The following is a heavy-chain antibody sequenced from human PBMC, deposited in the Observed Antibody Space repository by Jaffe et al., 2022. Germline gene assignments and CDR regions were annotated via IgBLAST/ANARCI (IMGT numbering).Heavy chain of an antibody. CDR2: IKQDGSEK. J-gene: IGHJ6*03. Sequence: EVQLVESGGGLVQPGGSLRLSCAASGFTFSSYWMSWVRQAPGKGLEWVANIKQDGSEKYYVDSVKGRFTISRDNAKNSLYLQMNSLRAEDTAVYYCARVVGYCSGGSCYSINYYYYYMDVWGKGTTVTVSS. V-gene: IGHV3-7*01. CDR1: GFTFSSYW. D-gene: IGHD2-15*01. CDR3: ARVVGYCSGGSCYSINYYYYYMDV.